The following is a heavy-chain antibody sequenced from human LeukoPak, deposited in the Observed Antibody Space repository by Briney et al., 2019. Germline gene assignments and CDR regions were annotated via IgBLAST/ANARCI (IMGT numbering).Heavy chain of an antibody. Sequence: GGSLRLSCSASGFTFSTYAMHWVRQAPGKGLEYVAAISGSGGSTYYADSVKGRFTISRDTSKNTLYLQMNNLRAEDTALYYCAKNFYYDGSGYLDSWGQGTLVTVSS. J-gene: IGHJ4*02. CDR1: GFTFSTYA. V-gene: IGHV3-23*01. CDR3: AKNFYYDGSGYLDS. D-gene: IGHD3-22*01. CDR2: ISGSGGST.